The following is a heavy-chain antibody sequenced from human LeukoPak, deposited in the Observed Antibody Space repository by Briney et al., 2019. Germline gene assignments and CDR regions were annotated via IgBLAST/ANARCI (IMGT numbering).Heavy chain of an antibody. CDR3: ARAWESIAGYYFDY. CDR1: GYTFTSYG. D-gene: IGHD6-13*01. V-gene: IGHV1-18*01. Sequence: ASGKASRKASGYTFTSYGISWVRQAPGQGLEWMGWISAYNGNTNYAQKLQGRVTMTTDTSTSTAYMELSSLRSEDTAVYYCARAWESIAGYYFDYWGQGTLVTVSS. CDR2: ISAYNGNT. J-gene: IGHJ4*02.